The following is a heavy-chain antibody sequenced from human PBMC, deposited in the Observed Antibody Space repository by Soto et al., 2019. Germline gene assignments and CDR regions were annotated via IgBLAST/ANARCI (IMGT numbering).Heavy chain of an antibody. CDR3: ARDKITGLFDY. V-gene: IGHV4-34*01. CDR2: INHSGST. J-gene: IGHJ4*02. D-gene: IGHD2-8*02. CDR1: GGSFSGYY. Sequence: QVQLQQWGAGLLKPSETLSLTCAVYGGSFSGYYWTWIRQPPGTGLEWIGEINHSGSTNYNPSLKSRVTISVDQSTNQFSLTLTSVTAADTAVYYCARDKITGLFDYWGQGTLVTVSS.